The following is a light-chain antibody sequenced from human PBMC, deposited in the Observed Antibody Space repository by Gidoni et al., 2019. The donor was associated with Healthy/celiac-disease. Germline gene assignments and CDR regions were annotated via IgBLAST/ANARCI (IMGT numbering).Light chain of an antibody. V-gene: IGKV1-5*03. J-gene: IGKJ1*01. CDR1: KSISSW. CDR2: KAS. Sequence: DIQLPQSPSTLSASVADRVTIACRASKSISSWLAWYQQKPGKAPKLLNYKASSLESGVPSRSSGSGAGTEFTLTISSLQPDDVATYYCQQYNSYWTFGQGTKVEIK. CDR3: QQYNSYWT.